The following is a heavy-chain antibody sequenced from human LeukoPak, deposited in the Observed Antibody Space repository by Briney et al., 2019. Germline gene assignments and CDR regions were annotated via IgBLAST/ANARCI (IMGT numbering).Heavy chain of an antibody. Sequence: GGSLRLSCAASGFTFSSYSMNWVRQAPGKGLEWVSSISSSSSYIYYADSVKGPFTISRDNAKNSLYLQMNSLRAEDTAVYYCARDIFGPLMPAANSGYVDYWGQGTLVTVSS. J-gene: IGHJ4*02. CDR1: GFTFSSYS. CDR2: ISSSSSYI. V-gene: IGHV3-21*01. CDR3: ARDIFGPLMPAANSGYVDY. D-gene: IGHD2-15*01.